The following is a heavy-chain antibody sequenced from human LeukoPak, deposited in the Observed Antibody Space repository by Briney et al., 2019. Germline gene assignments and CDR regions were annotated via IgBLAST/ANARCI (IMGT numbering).Heavy chain of an antibody. CDR1: GYTFTAYF. Sequence: ASVKVSCKASGYTFTAYFMHWVGQAPGQGLEWMGRINPNSGGTNYAQKFQGRVTMTRDTSITTAYMDLSRLTYDDTAVYYCARGGTEASSGDYWGQGTLVTVSS. CDR3: ARGGTEASSGDY. CDR2: INPNSGGT. J-gene: IGHJ4*02. V-gene: IGHV1-2*06. D-gene: IGHD3-10*01.